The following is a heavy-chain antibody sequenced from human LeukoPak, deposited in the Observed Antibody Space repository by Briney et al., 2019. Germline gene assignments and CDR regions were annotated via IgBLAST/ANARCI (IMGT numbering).Heavy chain of an antibody. D-gene: IGHD6-6*01. V-gene: IGHV5-51*01. Sequence: GESLKISCKGSGFTFINYCIGWVRQMPGKGLEWMGIIYPGESDTRYSPSFQGQVTISADNSITTAYLQWSSLKASDTAMYYCARSAAARRGLYFDYWGQGTLVTISS. J-gene: IGHJ4*02. CDR3: ARSAAARRGLYFDY. CDR1: GFTFINYC. CDR2: IYPGESDT.